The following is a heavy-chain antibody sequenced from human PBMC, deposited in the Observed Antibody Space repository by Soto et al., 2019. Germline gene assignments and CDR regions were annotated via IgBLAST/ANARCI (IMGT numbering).Heavy chain of an antibody. V-gene: IGHV5-10-1*01. CDR2: IDPSDSYT. CDR1: GYSFTIYC. CDR3: ARHSWASFDY. D-gene: IGHD6-13*01. J-gene: IGHJ4*02. Sequence: GESLKISCKGSGYSFTIYCISWVRQMPGKGLEWMGRIDPSDSYTNYSPSFQGHVTISADKSISTAYLQWSSLKASDTAMYYCARHSWASFDYWGQGTLVTVSS.